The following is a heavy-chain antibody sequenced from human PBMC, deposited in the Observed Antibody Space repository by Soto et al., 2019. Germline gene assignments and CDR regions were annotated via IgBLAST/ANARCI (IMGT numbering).Heavy chain of an antibody. CDR3: ARAGSGYDDWFDP. CDR2: IFYSGST. Sequence: PSEILSLTCTVSGSSISSSIYYGGWIRQPPGKGLEWIGSIFYSGSTYYNPSLKSRVTISVDTSKNQFSLKLSSVTAADTAVYYCARAGSGYDDWFDPWGQGALVTVSS. CDR1: GSSISSSIYY. V-gene: IGHV4-39*07. D-gene: IGHD5-12*01. J-gene: IGHJ5*02.